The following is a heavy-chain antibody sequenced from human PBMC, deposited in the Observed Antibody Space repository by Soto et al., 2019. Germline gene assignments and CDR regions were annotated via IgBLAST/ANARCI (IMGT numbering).Heavy chain of an antibody. V-gene: IGHV4-39*01. Sequence: SETQSLTCAACGECVKIWRYYWAWIRQPPGKGLEWIGSIYYSVSTYYNPSLKSRVTIPVDTSKNQFSLKLRSVTAADTAVYYCARLVATILIPDFDLWGLGTLVTVS. CDR2: IYYSVST. D-gene: IGHD5-12*01. J-gene: IGHJ4*02. CDR1: GECVKIWRYY. CDR3: ARLVATILIPDFDL.